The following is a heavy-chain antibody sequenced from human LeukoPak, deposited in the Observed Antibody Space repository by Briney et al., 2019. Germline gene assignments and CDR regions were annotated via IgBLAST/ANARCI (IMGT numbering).Heavy chain of an antibody. J-gene: IGHJ5*02. D-gene: IGHD6-6*01. CDR1: GFTFDDYG. Sequence: GGSLRLSCAASGFTFDDYGMSWVRQAPGKGLEWVSGINWNGGSTGYADSVKGRFTISRDNAKNSLYLQMNSLRAEDTALYYCARDATWYSSSPAEYSPITLHKWFDPWGQGTLVTVSS. CDR3: ARDATWYSSSPAEYSPITLHKWFDP. V-gene: IGHV3-20*04. CDR2: INWNGGST.